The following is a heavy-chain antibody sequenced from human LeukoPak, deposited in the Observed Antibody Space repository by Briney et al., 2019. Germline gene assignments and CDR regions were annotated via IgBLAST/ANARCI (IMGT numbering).Heavy chain of an antibody. CDR1: GFTFSSYG. V-gene: IGHV3-33*01. D-gene: IGHD3-22*01. CDR3: ARETYYYDQTSGDAFDI. Sequence: GGSGRLSCAASGFTFSSYGMHWVRQAPGKGLEWVAVIWYDGSNKYYADSVKGRFTISRDNSKNTLYLQMNSLRAEDTAVYYCARETYYYDQTSGDAFDIWGQGTMVTVSS. CDR2: IWYDGSNK. J-gene: IGHJ3*02.